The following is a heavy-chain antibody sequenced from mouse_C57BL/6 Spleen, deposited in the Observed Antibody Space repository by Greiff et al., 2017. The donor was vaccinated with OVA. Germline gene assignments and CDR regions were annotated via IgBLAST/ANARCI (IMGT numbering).Heavy chain of an antibody. Sequence: EVKLVESGAELVRPGASVKLSCTASGFNIKDDYMHWVKQRPEQGLEWIGWIDPENGDTEYASKFQGKATITADTSSNTAYLQLSSLTSEDTAVYYCTTGLLRDYWGQGTTLTVSS. D-gene: IGHD2-3*01. CDR2: IDPENGDT. J-gene: IGHJ2*01. CDR1: GFNIKDDY. V-gene: IGHV14-4*01. CDR3: TTGLLRDY.